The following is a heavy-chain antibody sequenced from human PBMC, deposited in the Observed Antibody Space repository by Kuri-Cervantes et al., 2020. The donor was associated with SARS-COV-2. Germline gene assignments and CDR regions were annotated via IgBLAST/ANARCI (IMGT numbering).Heavy chain of an antibody. D-gene: IGHD6-6*01. Sequence: SVQVSCKASGGTFSSYAISWVRQAPGQGLEWMGGIIPIFGTANYAQKFQGRVTITADESTSTAYMELSSLRSEDTAVYYCARGLSIAARRIPFDYWGQGTLVTVSS. J-gene: IGHJ4*02. CDR3: ARGLSIAARRIPFDY. V-gene: IGHV1-69*13. CDR2: IIPIFGTA. CDR1: GGTFSSYA.